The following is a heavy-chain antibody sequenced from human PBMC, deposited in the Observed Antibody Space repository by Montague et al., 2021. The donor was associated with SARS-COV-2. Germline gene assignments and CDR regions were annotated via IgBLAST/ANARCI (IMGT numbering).Heavy chain of an antibody. V-gene: IGHV4-39*02. CDR1: SGSIISSGYY. D-gene: IGHD3-10*01. CDR3: ARGMIRGVTTPFDY. CDR2: IYYSGTT. Sequence: SETLFLTCSVSSGSIISSGYYWGWIRQPPGKELEWIGNIYYSGTTYYNPSLQSRGTISVDTSRNHLSLRLSSVTAADTAVYFCARGMIRGVTTPFDYWGQGSQVTASS. J-gene: IGHJ4*02.